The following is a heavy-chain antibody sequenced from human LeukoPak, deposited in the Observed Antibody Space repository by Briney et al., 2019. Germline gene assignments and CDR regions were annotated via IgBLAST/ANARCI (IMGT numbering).Heavy chain of an antibody. CDR2: INQDGSEK. CDR1: GFTFSSYW. J-gene: IGHJ4*02. Sequence: AGGSLRLSCAASGFTFSSYWMTWVRQAPGKGLEWVANINQDGSEKYYVDSVKGRFTISRDNAKNSLYLQMNRLRAEDTAVYYCARDMGNRPFRDNPDYWGQGTLVTVSS. CDR3: ARDMGNRPFRDNPDY. D-gene: IGHD5-24*01. V-gene: IGHV3-7*01.